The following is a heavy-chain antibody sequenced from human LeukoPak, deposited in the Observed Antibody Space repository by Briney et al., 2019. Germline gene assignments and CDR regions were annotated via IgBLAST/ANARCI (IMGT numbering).Heavy chain of an antibody. CDR2: ITVSNGNT. Sequence: ASVKVSCKTSGYTFNNYGVTWVRQAPGQGLEWVGWITVSNGNTNYAREFHDRVSMTTDTSTSTAYMELRSLTPDDTAIYYCAREQAGGLADYWGQGTRVSVSS. CDR1: GYTFNNYG. V-gene: IGHV1-18*01. D-gene: IGHD6-25*01. J-gene: IGHJ4*02. CDR3: AREQAGGLADY.